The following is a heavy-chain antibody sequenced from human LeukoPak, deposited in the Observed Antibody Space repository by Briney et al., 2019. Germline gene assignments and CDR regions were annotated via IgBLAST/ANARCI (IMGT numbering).Heavy chain of an antibody. D-gene: IGHD6-6*01. CDR2: IYYSGST. CDR3: AREYSRSSPAGAFDI. J-gene: IGHJ3*02. Sequence: PSETLSLTCTVSGGSISSYYWSWIRQPPGKGLEWIGYIYYSGSTNYNPSLKSRVTISVDTSKNQFSLKLSSVTAADTAVYYCAREYSRSSPAGAFDIWGQGTMVTVSS. V-gene: IGHV4-59*01. CDR1: GGSISSYY.